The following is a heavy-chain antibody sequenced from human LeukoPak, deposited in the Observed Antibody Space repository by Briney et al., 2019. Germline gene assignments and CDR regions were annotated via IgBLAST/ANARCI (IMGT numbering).Heavy chain of an antibody. V-gene: IGHV4-59*08. CDR1: GGSISSLY. D-gene: IGHD6-6*01. J-gene: IGHJ4*02. CDR3: ARHRAYSSSSPFDY. Sequence: KPSETLSLTCSVSGGSISSLYWSWIRQPPGEGLEWIGYIYYTGSTNYNPSLKSRVTMFVDMSKNQFSPRLSSVTAADTAVYYCARHRAYSSSSPFDYWGQGTLVTVSS. CDR2: IYYTGST.